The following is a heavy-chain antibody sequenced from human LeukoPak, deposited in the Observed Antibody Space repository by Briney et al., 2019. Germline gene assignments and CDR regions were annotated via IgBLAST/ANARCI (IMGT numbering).Heavy chain of an antibody. CDR1: GGTFSSYA. Sequence: SVKVSCKASGGTFSSYAISWVRQAPGQGLEWMGRIIPILGIANYAQKFQGRVTITADKSTSTAYVELSSLRSEDTAVYYCARGGGDFWSGYHVKHWGQGTLVTVSS. D-gene: IGHD3-3*01. CDR2: IIPILGIA. V-gene: IGHV1-69*04. CDR3: ARGGGDFWSGYHVKH. J-gene: IGHJ1*01.